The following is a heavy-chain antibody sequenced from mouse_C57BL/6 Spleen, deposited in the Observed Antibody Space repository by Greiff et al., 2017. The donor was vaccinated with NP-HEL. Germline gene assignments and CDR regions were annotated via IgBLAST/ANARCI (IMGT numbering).Heavy chain of an antibody. Sequence: QLQQSGAELARPGASVKLSCKASGYTFTSYGISWVKQRTGQGLEWIGEIYPRSGNTYYNEKFKGKATLTADKSSSTAYMELRSLTSEDSAVYFCARYGDGYPYFDYWGQGTTLTVSS. D-gene: IGHD2-3*01. J-gene: IGHJ2*01. V-gene: IGHV1-81*01. CDR3: ARYGDGYPYFDY. CDR1: GYTFTSYG. CDR2: IYPRSGNT.